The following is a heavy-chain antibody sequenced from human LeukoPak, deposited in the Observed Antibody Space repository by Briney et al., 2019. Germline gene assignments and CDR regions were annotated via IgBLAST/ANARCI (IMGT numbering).Heavy chain of an antibody. V-gene: IGHV4-34*01. Sequence: PETMSLTCAVSGGSFSVFYMSWIRQPPGKGLEWIGEINHSGSTNYNPSLKSRVTISVDTSKNQFSLKLSSVTAADTAVYYCARREISSPIIYWGQGILVTVSS. CDR2: INHSGST. D-gene: IGHD3-3*02. J-gene: IGHJ4*02. CDR1: GGSFSVFY. CDR3: ARREISSPIIY.